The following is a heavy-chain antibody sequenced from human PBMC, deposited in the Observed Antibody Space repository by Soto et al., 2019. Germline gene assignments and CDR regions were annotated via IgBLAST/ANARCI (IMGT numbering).Heavy chain of an antibody. CDR1: GFTFSSHW. D-gene: IGHD1-26*01. CDR2: INSDGSSR. CDR3: VRDDIGVGLDY. Sequence: QPGGSLRLSCAASGFTFSSHWMFWVRQAPGRGLVWVSHINSDGSSRTYADSVKGRFTISRDNAKNTVYLQMNSLRAEDTAVYYCVRDDIGVGLDYSGLGTLVTVSS. V-gene: IGHV3-74*03. J-gene: IGHJ4*02.